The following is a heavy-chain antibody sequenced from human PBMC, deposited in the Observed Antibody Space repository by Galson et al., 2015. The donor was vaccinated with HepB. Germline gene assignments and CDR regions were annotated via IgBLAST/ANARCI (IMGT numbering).Heavy chain of an antibody. J-gene: IGHJ4*02. CDR2: IKQDGSEK. V-gene: IGHV3-7*03. CDR1: GFAVSSYW. CDR3: ARALLPTLTTTAY. D-gene: IGHD4-17*01. Sequence: SLRLGCAASGFAVSSYWMSWVRQAPGKGLEWVANIKQDGSEKYYVDSVKGRFTISRDNAKNSLYLQMNSLRAEDTAVYYCARALLPTLTTTAYWGQGTLVTVSS.